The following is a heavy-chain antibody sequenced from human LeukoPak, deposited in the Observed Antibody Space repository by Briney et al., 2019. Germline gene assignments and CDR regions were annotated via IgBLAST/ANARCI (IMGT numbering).Heavy chain of an antibody. Sequence: PGGSLRLSCAASGFTFSSYEMNWVRQAPGEGLEWVSYISSSGSTIYYADSVEGRFPITRDNAKNPLYLQMNSLRAEDTAVYYCARVAPSYCSGSYNFDYGGQGTLVSVS. D-gene: IGHD3-10*01. CDR3: ARVAPSYCSGSYNFDY. CDR2: ISSSGSTI. J-gene: IGHJ4*02. CDR1: GFTFSSYE. V-gene: IGHV3-48*03.